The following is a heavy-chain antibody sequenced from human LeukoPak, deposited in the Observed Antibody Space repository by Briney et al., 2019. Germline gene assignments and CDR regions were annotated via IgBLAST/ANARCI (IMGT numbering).Heavy chain of an antibody. CDR1: GFTFSTYS. D-gene: IGHD5-24*01. Sequence: GGSLRISCTASGFTFSTYSMKWVRQDPGKGLEWVSCISSSSSTIYYAYSVKGRFTISRDNAKNSLYLQMNSLRDEDTAVYYCARASFQRWLQLGGDWGQGTLVTVSS. V-gene: IGHV3-48*02. CDR2: ISSSSSTI. CDR3: ARASFQRWLQLGGD. J-gene: IGHJ4*02.